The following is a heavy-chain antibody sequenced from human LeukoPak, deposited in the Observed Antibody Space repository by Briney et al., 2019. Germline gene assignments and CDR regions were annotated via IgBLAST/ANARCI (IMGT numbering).Heavy chain of an antibody. V-gene: IGHV3-64*02. D-gene: IGHD3-10*01. CDR1: GFTFSNYA. CDR3: ARSPSYFGSARYYFDS. J-gene: IGHJ4*02. Sequence: GGSLRLSCAASGFTFSNYAMHWVRQAPGKGLEYVSAISASGSSTYYADSVKGRFTFSRDNSKNTLYLQVGSLTVEDMAVYYCARSPSYFGSARYYFDSWGRGTLVTVSS. CDR2: ISASGSST.